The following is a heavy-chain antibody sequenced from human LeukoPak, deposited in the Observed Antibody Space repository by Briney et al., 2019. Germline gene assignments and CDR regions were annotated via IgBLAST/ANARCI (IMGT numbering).Heavy chain of an antibody. CDR1: GFTFSSYG. D-gene: IGHD3-10*01. CDR3: ARDLGMVRGYYYYGMDV. Sequence: GGFLRLSCAASGFTFSSYGMHWVRQAPGKGLEWVAVIWYDGSNKYYADSVKGRFTISRDNSKNTLYLQMNSLRAEDTAVYYCARDLGMVRGYYYYGMDVWGQGTTVTVSS. V-gene: IGHV3-33*01. CDR2: IWYDGSNK. J-gene: IGHJ6*02.